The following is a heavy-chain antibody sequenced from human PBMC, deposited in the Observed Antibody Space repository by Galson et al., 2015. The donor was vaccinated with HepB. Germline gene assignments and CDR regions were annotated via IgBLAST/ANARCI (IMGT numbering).Heavy chain of an antibody. Sequence: CAISGDSVSSNSAAWNWIRQSPSRGLEWLGRTYYRSKWYNDYAVSVKSRITINPDTSKNQFSLQLNSVTPEDTAVYYCARDRPSGSYYLPYYYYYMDVWGKGTTVTVSS. CDR1: GDSVSSNSAA. J-gene: IGHJ6*03. V-gene: IGHV6-1*01. CDR3: ARDRPSGSYYLPYYYYYMDV. D-gene: IGHD1-26*01. CDR2: TYYRSKWYN.